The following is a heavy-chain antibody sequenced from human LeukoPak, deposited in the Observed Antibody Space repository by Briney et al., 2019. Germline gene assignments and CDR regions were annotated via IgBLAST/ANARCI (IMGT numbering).Heavy chain of an antibody. J-gene: IGHJ4*02. CDR3: ASSLLRRADLLPSHVDY. Sequence: SVKVSCKASGRGFTGLAVTWLRHVPGQGFEWMGRIIPIIDATHYAQKFQDRVTITADESTSTAYMELHSLRSEDTAVYFCASSLLRRADLLPSHVDYWGQGTLVTVSS. CDR1: GRGFTGLA. D-gene: IGHD3-10*01. V-gene: IGHV1-69*11. CDR2: IIPIIDAT.